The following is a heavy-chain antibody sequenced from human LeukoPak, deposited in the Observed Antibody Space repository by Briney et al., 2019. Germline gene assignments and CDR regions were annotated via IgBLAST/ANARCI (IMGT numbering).Heavy chain of an antibody. V-gene: IGHV3-74*01. CDR2: INSDGSST. CDR1: GFTFSSYW. Sequence: GGSLRLSCAASGFTFSSYWMHWVRQAPGKGLVWVSRINSDGSSTSYADSVKGRFTISRDNAKNSLYLQMNSLRAEDTAVYYCARERGYCTNGVCPRRRYYYYMDVWGKGTTVTVSS. CDR3: ARERGYCTNGVCPRRRYYYYMDV. D-gene: IGHD2-8*01. J-gene: IGHJ6*03.